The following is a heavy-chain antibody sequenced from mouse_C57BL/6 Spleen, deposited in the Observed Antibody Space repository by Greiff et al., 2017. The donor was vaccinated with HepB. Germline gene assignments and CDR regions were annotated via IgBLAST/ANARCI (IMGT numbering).Heavy chain of an antibody. CDR2: IDPSDSYT. CDR1: GYTFTSYW. CDR3: ERAGVSNGVAWFAY. D-gene: IGHD2-5*01. J-gene: IGHJ3*01. V-gene: IGHV1-69*01. Sequence: QVQLQQPGAELVMPGASVKLSCKASGYTFTSYWMHWVKQRPGQGLEWIGEIDPSDSYTNYNQKFKGKSTLTVDKSSSTAYMQLSSLTSEDSAVYYCERAGVSNGVAWFAYWGQGTLVTVCA.